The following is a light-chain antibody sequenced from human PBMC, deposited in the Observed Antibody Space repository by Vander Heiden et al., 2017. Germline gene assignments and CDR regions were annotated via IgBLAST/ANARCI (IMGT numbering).Light chain of an antibody. J-gene: IGKJ1*01. V-gene: IGKV3-20*01. CDR2: GAS. CDR1: QFVRSTN. CDR3: QHYDTSLWT. Sequence: EIVLTQSPRTLPLSPGETATLSCRASQFVRSTNLGCYQQRPGQAPRLLIYGASSRTTGVPARFSGSGSGTVFTLTISRLEPEDFAIYYCQHYDTSLWTFGEGTKVEI.